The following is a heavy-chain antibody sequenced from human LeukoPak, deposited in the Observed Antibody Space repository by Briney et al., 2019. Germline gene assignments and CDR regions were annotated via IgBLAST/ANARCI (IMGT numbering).Heavy chain of an antibody. CDR2: ISAYNGNT. V-gene: IGHV1-18*01. J-gene: IGHJ4*02. CDR1: DYTFTSYG. CDR3: AIVTYYYDSSGYLDY. Sequence: GASVKVSCKASDYTFTSYGISWVRQAPGQGLEWMGWISAYNGNTNYAQKLQGRVTTTTDTSTSTAYMELRSLRSGDTAVYYCAIVTYYYDSSGYLDYWGQGTLVTVSS. D-gene: IGHD3-22*01.